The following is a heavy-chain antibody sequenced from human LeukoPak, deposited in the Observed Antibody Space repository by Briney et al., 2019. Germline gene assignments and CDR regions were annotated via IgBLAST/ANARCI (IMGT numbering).Heavy chain of an antibody. Sequence: GGSLRLSCASSGLTFTAYSMTWVRQAPGRGLEWISFISSTGHYIYYADSLKGRFTISRDNANSSLYLQISTLKAEDTAVYYCTRQWLRVMDVWGKGTTVTVSS. D-gene: IGHD6-19*01. CDR2: ISSTGHYI. J-gene: IGHJ6*04. CDR1: GLTFTAYS. CDR3: TRQWLRVMDV. V-gene: IGHV3-21*01.